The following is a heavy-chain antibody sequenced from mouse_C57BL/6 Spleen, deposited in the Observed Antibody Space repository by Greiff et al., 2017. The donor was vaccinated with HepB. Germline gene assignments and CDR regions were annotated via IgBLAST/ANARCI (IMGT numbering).Heavy chain of an antibody. CDR1: GYTFTSYW. CDR3: ARTTVVAPYFDV. V-gene: IGHV1-64*01. J-gene: IGHJ1*03. CDR2: IHPNSGST. D-gene: IGHD1-1*01. Sequence: QVQLQQPGAELVKPGASVKLSCKASGYTFTSYWMHWVKQRPGQGLEWIGMIHPNSGSTNYNEKFKSKATLTVDKSSSTAYMQLSSLTSEDSAVYYCARTTVVAPYFDVWGTGTTVTVSS.